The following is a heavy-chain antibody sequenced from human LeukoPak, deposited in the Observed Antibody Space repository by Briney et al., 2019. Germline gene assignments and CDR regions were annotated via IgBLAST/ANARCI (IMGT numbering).Heavy chain of an antibody. CDR3: ARGSEVHYYYYYMDV. Sequence: PSETLSLTCAVSGYSISSGYYWGWIRQPPGKGLEWIGRIYTSGSTNYNPSLKSRVTISVDTSKNQFSLKLSSVTAADTAVYYCARGSEVHYYYYYMDVWGKGTTVTVSS. CDR2: IYTSGST. D-gene: IGHD1-14*01. CDR1: GYSISSGYY. V-gene: IGHV4-38-2*01. J-gene: IGHJ6*03.